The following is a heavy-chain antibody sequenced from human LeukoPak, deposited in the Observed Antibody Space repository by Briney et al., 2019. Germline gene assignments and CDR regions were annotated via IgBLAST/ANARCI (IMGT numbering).Heavy chain of an antibody. CDR2: INTDWSTT. Sequence: PGGSLRLSCVASGFAFSSYWMHWVRQAPGKGLVWISRINTDWSTTSYADSVKGRFTISRDNAKNTVYLQMNSLRDEDTAVYYCARENYNFWSDYYIAPFDYWGQGTLVTVSS. V-gene: IGHV3-74*01. D-gene: IGHD3-3*01. J-gene: IGHJ4*02. CDR1: GFAFSSYW. CDR3: ARENYNFWSDYYIAPFDY.